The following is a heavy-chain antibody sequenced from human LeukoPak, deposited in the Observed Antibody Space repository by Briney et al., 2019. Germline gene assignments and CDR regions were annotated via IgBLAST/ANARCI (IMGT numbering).Heavy chain of an antibody. CDR1: GYTFTDYY. CDR2: INPNSGGT. J-gene: IGHJ4*02. V-gene: IGHV1-2*02. Sequence: APVKDSCPPSGYTFTDYYLHRVRPAPGQRLMWMGWINPNSGGTNYAQRFQGRVTMTRDTSIITAYLELSRLRSDDTAVYYCARIGYNHYFDYWGQGTLVTVSS. D-gene: IGHD1-14*01. CDR3: ARIGYNHYFDY.